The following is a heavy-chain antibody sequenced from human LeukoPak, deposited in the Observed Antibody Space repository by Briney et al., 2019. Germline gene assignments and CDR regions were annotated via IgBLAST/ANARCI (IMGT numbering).Heavy chain of an antibody. D-gene: IGHD2-21*02. CDR1: GGTFSSYA. J-gene: IGHJ4*02. CDR3: ARVVTAIGFNYFDY. V-gene: IGHV1-69*13. Sequence: LWASVKVSCKASGGTFSSYAISWVRQAPGQGLEWMGGIIPIFGTANYAQKFQGRVTITADESTSTAYMELSSLRSEDTAVYYCARVVTAIGFNYFDYWGQGTLVTVSS. CDR2: IIPIFGTA.